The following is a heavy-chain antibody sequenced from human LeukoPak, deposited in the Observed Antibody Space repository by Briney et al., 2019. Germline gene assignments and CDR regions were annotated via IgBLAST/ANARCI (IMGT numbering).Heavy chain of an antibody. D-gene: IGHD3-3*01. V-gene: IGHV4-30-2*01. J-gene: IGHJ4*02. CDR2: IYHSGST. Sequence: SETLSLTCTVSGGSISSGGYYWSWIRQPPGKGLEWIGYIYHSGSTYYNPSLKSRVTISVNTSKNQFSLKLRSVTAADTAVYYCARDHYDLWSGYYTLFDYWGQGTLVTVSS. CDR1: GGSISSGGYY. CDR3: ARDHYDLWSGYYTLFDY.